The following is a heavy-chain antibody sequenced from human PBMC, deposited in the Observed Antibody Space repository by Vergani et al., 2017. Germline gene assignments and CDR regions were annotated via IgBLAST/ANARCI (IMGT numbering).Heavy chain of an antibody. CDR1: GFTFSSYS. J-gene: IGHJ6*02. Sequence: EVQLVESGGGLVKPGGSLRLSCAASGFTFSSYSMNWVRQAPGKGLEWVSSISSSSSYRYYADSVKGRFTISRDNAKNSLYLQMNSLRAEDTAVYYCARGSVAAAYYYYGMDVWGQGTTVTVSS. V-gene: IGHV3-21*01. D-gene: IGHD6-19*01. CDR2: ISSSSSYR. CDR3: ARGSVAAAYYYYGMDV.